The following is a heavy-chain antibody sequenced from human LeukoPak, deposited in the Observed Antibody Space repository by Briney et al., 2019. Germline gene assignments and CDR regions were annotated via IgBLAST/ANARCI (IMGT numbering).Heavy chain of an antibody. CDR1: GFTFSSYA. V-gene: IGHV3-30-3*01. CDR2: ISYDGSNK. CDR3: ARDKMGAPFDY. J-gene: IGHJ4*02. Sequence: GRSLRLSCAASGFTFSSYAMHWVRQAPGKGLEWVAVISYDGSNKYYADSVKGRCTISRDNSKNTLYMQMNSLRAEDTAVYYCARDKMGAPFDYWGQGTLVTVSS. D-gene: IGHD1-26*01.